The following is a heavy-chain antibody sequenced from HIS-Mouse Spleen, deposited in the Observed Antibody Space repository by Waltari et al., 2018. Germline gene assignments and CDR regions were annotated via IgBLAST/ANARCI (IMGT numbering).Heavy chain of an antibody. V-gene: IGHV1-8*01. Sequence: QVQLVQSWAEVKKPGASVKVSCKASGYTFTSYDINWLRQATGQGLEWMGWMNPNGGNTGYAQKVQGRVTMTRKTAIRTGYMELSSLRSEETAVYYCARGHDYSNYFDYWGQGTLVTVSS. D-gene: IGHD4-4*01. CDR3: ARGHDYSNYFDY. J-gene: IGHJ4*02. CDR1: GYTFTSYD. CDR2: MNPNGGNT.